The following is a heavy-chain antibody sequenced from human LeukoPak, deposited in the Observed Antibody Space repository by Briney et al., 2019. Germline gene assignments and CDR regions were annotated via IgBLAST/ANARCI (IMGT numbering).Heavy chain of an antibody. D-gene: IGHD3-22*01. CDR3: ARDYYYDSSGSYAFDI. CDR1: GGSISRTYY. V-gene: IGHV4-4*07. CDR2: MHSSGRT. Sequence: SETLSLTCTVSGGSISRTYYWGWIRQPAGKGLEWIVRMHSSGRTNYNPSLKNRVTLSVDTSKSHFSLKLSSVTAADTAVYYCARDYYYDSSGSYAFDIWGQGTMVTVSS. J-gene: IGHJ3*02.